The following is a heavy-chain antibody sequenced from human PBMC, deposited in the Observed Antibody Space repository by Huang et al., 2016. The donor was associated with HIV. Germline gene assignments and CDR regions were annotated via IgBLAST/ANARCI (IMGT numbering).Heavy chain of an antibody. CDR1: GYTFSTYD. CDR2: INAGNGNT. D-gene: IGHD6-25*01. CDR3: ARGIAAGDY. Sequence: QVQLVQSGAEVKKPGASVKVSCKDSGYTFSTYDTHWVRQAPGQRLEWMGRINAGNGNTKYSQRFQGRVTITRDTAANTAYVELSSLRSEDTGVYYCARGIAAGDYWGQGTLVTVSS. J-gene: IGHJ4*02. V-gene: IGHV1-3*01.